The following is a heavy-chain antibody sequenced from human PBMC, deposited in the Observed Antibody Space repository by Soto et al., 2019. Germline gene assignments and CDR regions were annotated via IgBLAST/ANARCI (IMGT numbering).Heavy chain of an antibody. CDR3: ANEPGYSLDS. J-gene: IGHJ4*02. Sequence: HVQLPQSGPGLVKPSQTLSLTCVISGDSVSIYSGAWNWIRQSPSRGLEWLGRTYYRSKWYYDYAETVNRRIIRSLETSKNQFSFKLNTVAPQDAAVYYCANEPGYSLDSWGQGIQVTVSA. D-gene: IGHD5-12*01. CDR2: TYYRSKWYY. V-gene: IGHV6-1*01. CDR1: GDSVSIYSGA.